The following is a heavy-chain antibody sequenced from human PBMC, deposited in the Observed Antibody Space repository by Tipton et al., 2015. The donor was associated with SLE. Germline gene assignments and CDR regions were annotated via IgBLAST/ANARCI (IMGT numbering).Heavy chain of an antibody. V-gene: IGHV3-30*02. D-gene: IGHD3-16*01. CDR2: IQYDGTNK. J-gene: IGHJ2*01. CDR1: GFAFNSFN. Sequence: SLRLSCAASGFAFNSFNMHWVRQAPGKGLEWVTFIQYDGTNKYYADSVKGRFTISRDNSKNMLYLQMNSLRAEDTAVYYCAKVLFGGGSNWYFDLWGRGTLVTVSS. CDR3: AKVLFGGGSNWYFDL.